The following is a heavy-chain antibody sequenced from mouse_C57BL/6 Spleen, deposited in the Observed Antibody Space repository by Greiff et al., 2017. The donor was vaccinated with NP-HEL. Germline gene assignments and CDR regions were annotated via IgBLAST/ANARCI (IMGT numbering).Heavy chain of an antibody. CDR2: INPNNGGT. Sequence: VQLQQSGPELVKPGASVKISCKASGYTFTDYYMNWVKQSHGKSLEWIGDINPNNGGTSYNQKFKGKATLTVDKSSSTAYMELRSLTSEDSAVYYCARVITTVVATDYWYFDVWGTGTTVTVSS. CDR1: GYTFTDYY. D-gene: IGHD1-1*01. J-gene: IGHJ1*03. V-gene: IGHV1-26*01. CDR3: ARVITTVVATDYWYFDV.